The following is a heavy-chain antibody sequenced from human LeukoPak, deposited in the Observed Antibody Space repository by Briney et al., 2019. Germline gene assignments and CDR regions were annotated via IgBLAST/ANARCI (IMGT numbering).Heavy chain of an antibody. CDR3: ARVRGGTFGDDYHYMDV. V-gene: IGHV1-18*01. CDR2: ISVYIGNT. Sequence: GASVKVSCKASGYTFTSYAMNWVRQAPGQGLEWMGWISVYIGNTHYAQKFQGRVTMTTDTSTSTAYMEVRSLRSDDTAVYYCARVRGGTFGDDYHYMDVWGEGTTVIVSS. J-gene: IGHJ6*03. D-gene: IGHD3-16*01. CDR1: GYTFTSYA.